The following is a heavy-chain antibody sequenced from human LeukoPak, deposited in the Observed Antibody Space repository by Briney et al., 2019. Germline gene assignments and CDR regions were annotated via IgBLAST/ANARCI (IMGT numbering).Heavy chain of an antibody. CDR2: IYHSGST. CDR1: GYSISSGYY. V-gene: IGHV4-38-2*02. J-gene: IGHJ3*02. Sequence: SETLSLTCTVSGYSISSGYYWGWIQQPPGKGLGWIGSIYHSGSTYYNPSLKSRVTISVDTSKNQFSLKLSSVTAADTAVYCAKIKTTFGVVTHAFDIWGQGTIVTVSP. CDR3: KIKTTFGVVTHAFDI. D-gene: IGHD3-3*01.